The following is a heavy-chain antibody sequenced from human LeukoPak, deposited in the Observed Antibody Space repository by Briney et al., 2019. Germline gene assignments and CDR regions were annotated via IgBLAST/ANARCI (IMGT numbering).Heavy chain of an antibody. D-gene: IGHD5-12*01. CDR3: AKDRGFSGYDLTDY. Sequence: GGSLRLSCAASGFTFSSDAMSWVRQAPGKGLEWVSAISGSGGSTYYADSVKGRFTISRDNSKNTLYLQMNSLRAEDTAVYYCAKDRGFSGYDLTDYWGQGTLVTVSS. CDR2: ISGSGGST. J-gene: IGHJ4*02. CDR1: GFTFSSDA. V-gene: IGHV3-23*01.